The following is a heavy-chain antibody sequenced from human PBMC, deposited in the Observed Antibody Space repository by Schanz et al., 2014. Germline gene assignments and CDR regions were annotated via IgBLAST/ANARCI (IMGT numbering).Heavy chain of an antibody. J-gene: IGHJ4*02. CDR2: ISGSSRTI. V-gene: IGHV3-21*05. Sequence: EVQLVESGGGLVKPGGSLRLSCAASGFGFSSYSMNWVRQAPGKGLEWVSYISGSSRTIYYADSVKGRFTISRDNSKNSLYLQMNSLRAEDTAVYYCARIGGSVFDYWAQGTLVTVSS. CDR1: GFGFSSYS. CDR3: ARIGGSVFDY. D-gene: IGHD3-10*01.